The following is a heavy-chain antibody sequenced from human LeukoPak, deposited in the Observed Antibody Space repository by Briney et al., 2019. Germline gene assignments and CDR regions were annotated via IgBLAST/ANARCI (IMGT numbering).Heavy chain of an antibody. CDR3: ARLVPPGWFDP. CDR2: IYYHENT. V-gene: IGHV4-39*01. D-gene: IGHD6-6*01. CDR1: GGSISSSSDY. J-gene: IGHJ5*02. Sequence: PSETLSLTCTVSGGSISSSSDYWGWIRQAPGKGLEWIGSIYYHENTYYNSSLKSRLTISIDTSRNQFSLKLTSVTAADTAVYYCARLVPPGWFDPWGQGTLVTVSS.